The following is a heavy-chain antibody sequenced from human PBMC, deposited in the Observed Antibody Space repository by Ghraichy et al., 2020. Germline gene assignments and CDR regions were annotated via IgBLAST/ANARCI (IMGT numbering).Heavy chain of an antibody. J-gene: IGHJ5*02. D-gene: IGHD2-21*01. CDR3: ARHLRGDSPWFDP. CDR1: GGSISSFY. Sequence: SETLSLTCTVSGGSISSFYWSWIRQPPGKGLEWIGYIYYSGSTNDNPSLKSRVTISVDTSKNQFSLKLYSVTAADTAVYYCARHLRGDSPWFDPWGQGTLVTVSS. V-gene: IGHV4-59*08. CDR2: IYYSGST.